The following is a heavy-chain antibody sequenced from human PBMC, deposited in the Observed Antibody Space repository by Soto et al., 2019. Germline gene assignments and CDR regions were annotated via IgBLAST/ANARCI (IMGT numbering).Heavy chain of an antibody. V-gene: IGHV1-18*01. D-gene: IGHD6-6*01. J-gene: IGHJ5*02. CDR2: ISAYNGNT. Sequence: QVQLVQSGAEVKKPGASVKVSCKASGYTFTSYGISWVRQAPGQGLEWMGWISAYNGNTNYAQKLPGRVTMTTDTSTSTAYMELRSLRSDDTAVYYCARDENIAARLPSRESRGSRWFDPWGQGTLVTVSS. CDR3: ARDENIAARLPSRESRGSRWFDP. CDR1: GYTFTSYG.